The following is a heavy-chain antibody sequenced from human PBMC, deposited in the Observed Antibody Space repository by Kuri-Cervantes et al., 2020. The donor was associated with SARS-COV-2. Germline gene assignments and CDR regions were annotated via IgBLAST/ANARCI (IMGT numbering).Heavy chain of an antibody. Sequence: SCAVYGGSFSGYYWSWIRQPPGKGLEWIGEINHSGSTNYNPSLKSRVTISVDTSKNQFSLKLSSVTAADTAVYYCAREKYSGSYYGAFDIWGQGTMVTVSS. CDR3: AREKYSGSYYGAFDI. V-gene: IGHV4-34*01. J-gene: IGHJ3*02. D-gene: IGHD1-26*01. CDR1: GGSFSGYY. CDR2: INHSGST.